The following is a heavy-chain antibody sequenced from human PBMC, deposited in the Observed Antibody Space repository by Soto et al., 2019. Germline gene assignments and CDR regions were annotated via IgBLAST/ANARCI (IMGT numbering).Heavy chain of an antibody. Sequence: ESGGGVVQPGRSLRLSCAASGFTFSSYAMHWVRQAPGKGLEWVAVISYDGSNKYYADSVKGRFTISRDNSKNTLYLQMNSLRAEDTAVYYCARDDQQLFDYWGQGTLVTVSS. D-gene: IGHD6-13*01. V-gene: IGHV3-30-3*01. CDR2: ISYDGSNK. J-gene: IGHJ4*02. CDR3: ARDDQQLFDY. CDR1: GFTFSSYA.